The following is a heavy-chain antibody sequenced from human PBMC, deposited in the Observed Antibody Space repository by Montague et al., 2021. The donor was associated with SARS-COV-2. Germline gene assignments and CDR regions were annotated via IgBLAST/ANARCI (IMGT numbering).Heavy chain of an antibody. CDR3: ARATSVRGAASWFDP. Sequence: SETLSLTCTVSGGPISSHFWSFIRQPPGKGLEWIGYINSNGGTNYNSSLRSRLTMSVDTSKNQFSLQLRSMTPADTAVYFCARATSVRGAASWFDPWGQGILVTVSS. D-gene: IGHD3-10*01. CDR1: GGPISSHF. CDR2: INSNGGT. V-gene: IGHV4-59*11. J-gene: IGHJ5*02.